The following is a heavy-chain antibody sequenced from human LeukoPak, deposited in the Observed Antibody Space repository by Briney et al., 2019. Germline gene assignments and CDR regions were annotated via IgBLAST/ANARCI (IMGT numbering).Heavy chain of an antibody. CDR3: ARTGGYCSGGSCYSGWFDP. CDR2: VYYSDNA. D-gene: IGHD2-15*01. V-gene: IGHV4-61*01. CDR1: GGSVSSGSYY. J-gene: IGHJ5*02. Sequence: SETLSLTCTVSGGSVSSGSYYWSWIRQPPGKGLEWIGYVYYSDNANNNPSLKSRVTISVDTSKNQFSLKLSSVTAADTAVYYCARTGGYCSGGSCYSGWFDPWGQGTLVTVSS.